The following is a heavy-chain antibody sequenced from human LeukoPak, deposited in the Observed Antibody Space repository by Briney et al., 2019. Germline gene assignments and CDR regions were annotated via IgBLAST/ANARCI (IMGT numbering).Heavy chain of an antibody. V-gene: IGHV3-66*04. J-gene: IGHJ5*02. CDR2: IYSGGST. CDR1: GFTVSSNY. Sequence: GGSLRPSCAASGFTVSSNYMSWVRQAPGKGLEWVSVIYSGGSTYYADSVKGRFTISRDNSKNTLYLQMNSLRAEDTAVYYCARRRFHRIEFDPWGQGTLVTVSS. CDR3: ARRRFHRIEFDP. D-gene: IGHD2-21*01.